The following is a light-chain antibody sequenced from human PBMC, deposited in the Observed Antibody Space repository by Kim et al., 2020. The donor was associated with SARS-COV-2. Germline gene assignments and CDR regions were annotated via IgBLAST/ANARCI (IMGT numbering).Light chain of an antibody. V-gene: IGKV3-20*01. J-gene: IGKJ4*01. CDR3: QQYGSSPLT. CDR1: QSVSSSY. CDR2: GAS. Sequence: EIVLTQSPGTLSLSPGERATLSCRASQSVSSSYLAWYQQKPGQAPRLLIYGASSRATGITDRFSGSGSGTDFTLTISRLEPEDFAVYYYQQYGSSPLTFGGGTKLEI.